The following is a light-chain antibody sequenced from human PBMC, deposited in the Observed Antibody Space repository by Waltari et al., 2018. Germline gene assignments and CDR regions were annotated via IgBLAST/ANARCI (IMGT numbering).Light chain of an antibody. V-gene: IGLV3-21*04. CDR3: LVWHSTIDHQGV. CDR2: DDS. J-gene: IGLJ2*01. Sequence: SYVVTQSPSVSVAPGETARITCGGDNIGSKSVHWYQQRPGQAPVLVISDDSDRPAGIPEQFAGSTSGNTATLTISWVEAEDEADYYCLVWHSTIDHQGVFGGGTKLTVL. CDR1: NIGSKS.